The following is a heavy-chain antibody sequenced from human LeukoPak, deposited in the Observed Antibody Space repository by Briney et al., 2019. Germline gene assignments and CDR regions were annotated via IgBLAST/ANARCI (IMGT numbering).Heavy chain of an antibody. J-gene: IGHJ4*02. CDR3: AKDIGVRDTEGLLGW. CDR1: GFTFSSYA. D-gene: IGHD3-3*01. CDR2: ISYDGSNK. V-gene: IGHV3-30*04. Sequence: PGGSLRLSCAASGFTFSSYAMHWVRQAPGKGLEWVAVISYDGSNKYYADSVKGRFTISRDNSKNTLYLQMNSLRAEDTAAYYCAKDIGVRDTEGLLGWWSQGTLVTVSS.